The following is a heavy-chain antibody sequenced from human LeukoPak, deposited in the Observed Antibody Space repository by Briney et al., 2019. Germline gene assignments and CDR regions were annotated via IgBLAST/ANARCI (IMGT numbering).Heavy chain of an antibody. CDR2: ISYDGSNK. CDR3: ARDYRAATGYSSGWYPYYFDY. V-gene: IGHV3-30*04. J-gene: IGHJ4*02. Sequence: GGSLRLSGAASGFTFSSYAMHWVRQAPGKGLEWVAVISYDGSNKYYADSVKGRFTISRDSSKNTLYLQMNSLRAEDTAVYYCARDYRAATGYSSGWYPYYFDYWGQGTLVTVSS. CDR1: GFTFSSYA. D-gene: IGHD6-19*01.